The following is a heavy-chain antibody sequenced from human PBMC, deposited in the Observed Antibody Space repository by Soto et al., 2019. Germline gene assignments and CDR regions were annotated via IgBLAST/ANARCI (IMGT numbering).Heavy chain of an antibody. J-gene: IGHJ4*02. CDR3: ARGSLRVSYDY. CDR2: IDGSSTYI. CDR1: GFTFSTYT. D-gene: IGHD2-8*01. Sequence: EVQLVESGGGLVKPGGSLRLSCAASGFTFSTYTISWVRQAPGKGLEWVSSIDGSSTYIYYAASVKGRFTISRDNAKNSLYLQMNGLRAEDTAVYYCARGSLRVSYDYWGQGTLVPVSS. V-gene: IGHV3-21*01.